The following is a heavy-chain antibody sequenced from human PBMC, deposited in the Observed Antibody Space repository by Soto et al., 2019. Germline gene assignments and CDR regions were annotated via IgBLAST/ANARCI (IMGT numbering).Heavy chain of an antibody. D-gene: IGHD4-17*01. CDR2: ISGSGGST. J-gene: IGHJ4*02. Sequence: GGSLRLSCAASGFTFSSYAMSWVRQAPGKGLEWVSAISGSGGSTYYADSVKGRFTISRDNSKNTLYLQMNSLRAEDTAVYYCASSRGFDYGDFAGVDYWGQGTLVTVSS. CDR1: GFTFSSYA. V-gene: IGHV3-23*01. CDR3: ASSRGFDYGDFAGVDY.